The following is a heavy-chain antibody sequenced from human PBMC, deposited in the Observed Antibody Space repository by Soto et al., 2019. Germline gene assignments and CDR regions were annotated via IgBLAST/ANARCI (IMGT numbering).Heavy chain of an antibody. Sequence: QVQLVQSGAEVKKPGSSVKVSCKASGGTFSSYAISWVRQAPGQGLEWMGGIIPIFGTANYAQKFQGRVTIIADESTSTAYRELSSLRSEDTAVYYCARDLAAAGRGHYYYYGMDVWGQGTTVTVSS. V-gene: IGHV1-69*01. CDR2: IIPIFGTA. D-gene: IGHD6-13*01. CDR3: ARDLAAAGRGHYYYYGMDV. J-gene: IGHJ6*02. CDR1: GGTFSSYA.